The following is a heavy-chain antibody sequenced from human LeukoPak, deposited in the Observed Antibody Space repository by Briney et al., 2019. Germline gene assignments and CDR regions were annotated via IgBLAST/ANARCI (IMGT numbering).Heavy chain of an antibody. CDR2: ISYDGSNK. V-gene: IGHV3-30*18. CDR1: GFIFSPYG. D-gene: IGHD3-10*01. Sequence: PGGSLRLSCAASGFIFSPYGMHWVRQAPGKGLEWVALISYDGSNKYYADSVKGRFTISRDNSKNTLYPQMNSLRTEDTAVYYCAKNLYYGSGDYVYLLDYWGQGTLVTVSS. CDR3: AKNLYYGSGDYVYLLDY. J-gene: IGHJ4*02.